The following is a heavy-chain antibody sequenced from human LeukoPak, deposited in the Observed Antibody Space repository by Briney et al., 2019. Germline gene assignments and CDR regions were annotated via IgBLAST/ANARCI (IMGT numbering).Heavy chain of an antibody. CDR3: ATRKCSISACRASSYRCMDD. J-gene: IGHJ6*03. CDR1: GFTFSSYW. Sequence: GGSLRLSCETSGFTFSSYWMTWVRQAPGKGLEWVANIKEDGGEAYYVGSVKGRFTVSRDNAKNSLYLQMNSLRVEDTAIYYCATRKCSISACRASSYRCMDDWGKGTTVTVSS. V-gene: IGHV3-7*01. D-gene: IGHD2-2*01. CDR2: IKEDGGEA.